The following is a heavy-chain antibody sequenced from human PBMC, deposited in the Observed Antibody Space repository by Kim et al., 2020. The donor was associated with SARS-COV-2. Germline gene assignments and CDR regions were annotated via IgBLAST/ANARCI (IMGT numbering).Heavy chain of an antibody. CDR3: ARGNSGSSSNGMDV. CDR2: INTHTEKP. Sequence: ASVKVSCKASGYTFDSYSLNWVRQAPGQGLEWMGWINTHTEKPTYAQGLTGRFVFSLDTSVSTTYLQISRLKAEDTGVYCCARGNSGSSSNGMDVWGQGTTVTVSS. CDR1: GYTFDSYS. J-gene: IGHJ6*02. D-gene: IGHD1-26*01. V-gene: IGHV7-4-1*02.